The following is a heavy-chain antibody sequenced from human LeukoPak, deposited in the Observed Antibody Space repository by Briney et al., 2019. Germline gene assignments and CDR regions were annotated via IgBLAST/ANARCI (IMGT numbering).Heavy chain of an antibody. CDR3: ARVALYSSSSYWFDP. V-gene: IGHV4-59*01. CDR2: IYYSGST. D-gene: IGHD6-6*01. Sequence: KPSETLSLTCTVSGGAISSYYWSWIRQPPGKGLEWIGYIYYSGSTNYNPSLKSRVTISVDTSKNQFSLKLSSVTAADTAVYYCARVALYSSSSYWFDPWGQGTLVTVSS. J-gene: IGHJ5*02. CDR1: GGAISSYY.